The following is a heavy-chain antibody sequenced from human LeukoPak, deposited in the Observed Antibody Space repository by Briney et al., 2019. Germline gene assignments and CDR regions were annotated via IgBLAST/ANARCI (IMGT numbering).Heavy chain of an antibody. D-gene: IGHD2-21*01. CDR1: GFTVSSSY. Sequence: PGGSLRLSCAASGFTVSSSYMSWVRQAPGQGLEWVSVIYSGGSTYYADSVKGRFTISRDNSKNTLYLQMNSLRAEDTAVYFCARVSSYLLHYWGQGTLVTVSS. CDR2: IYSGGST. J-gene: IGHJ4*02. CDR3: ARVSSYLLHY. V-gene: IGHV3-66*01.